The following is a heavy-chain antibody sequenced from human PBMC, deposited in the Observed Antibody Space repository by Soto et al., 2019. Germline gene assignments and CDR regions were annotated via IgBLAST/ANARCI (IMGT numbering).Heavy chain of an antibody. CDR3: ARGRRSSSWYSYYYYYGMDV. CDR1: GGSISSGGYY. D-gene: IGHD6-13*01. J-gene: IGHJ6*02. V-gene: IGHV4-31*03. CDR2: IYYSGST. Sequence: SETLSLTCTVSGGSISSGGYYWSWIRQHPWKGLEWIGYIYYSGSTYYNPSLKSRVTISVDTSKNQFSLKLSSVTAADTAVYYCARGRRSSSWYSYYYYYGMDVWGQGTTVTVSS.